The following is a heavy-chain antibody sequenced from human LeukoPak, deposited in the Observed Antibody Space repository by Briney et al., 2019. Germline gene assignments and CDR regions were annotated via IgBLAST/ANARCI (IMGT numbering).Heavy chain of an antibody. Sequence: GASVKVSCKSSGGTFSTYAISWVRQAPGQGLEWMGGIIPIFGTANYAQKFQGRVTITADESMSTAYMELSSLRSEDTAVYYCARVGGCSGGSCYATQGDGFDIWGQGTMVTVSS. CDR1: GGTFSTYA. V-gene: IGHV1-69*13. D-gene: IGHD2-15*01. J-gene: IGHJ3*02. CDR2: IIPIFGTA. CDR3: ARVGGCSGGSCYATQGDGFDI.